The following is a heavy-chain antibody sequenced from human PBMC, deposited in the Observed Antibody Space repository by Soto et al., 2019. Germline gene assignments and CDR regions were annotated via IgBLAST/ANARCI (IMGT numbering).Heavy chain of an antibody. D-gene: IGHD5-12*01. CDR3: TRSSGYVGGGY. CDR1: GYPISSGYY. V-gene: IGHV4-38-2*01. CDR2: IHQSRSP. J-gene: IGHJ4*02. Sequence: PSDTLSLAFAVPGYPISSGYYWGWIRQPPGKGLEWSGSIHQSRSPYYNPSLRTRITISVDTSKNQFSLKMPSVTASYTAVYYCTRSSGYVGGGYWGQGMLVTVSS.